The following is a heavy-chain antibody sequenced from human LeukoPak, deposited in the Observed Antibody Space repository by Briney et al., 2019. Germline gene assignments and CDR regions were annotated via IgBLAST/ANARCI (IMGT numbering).Heavy chain of an antibody. D-gene: IGHD1-7*01. CDR1: GFTFSSYW. J-gene: IGHJ4*02. Sequence: SGGSLRLSCEASGFTFSSYWMSWVRQAPGKGLEWVANIKQDGSEKYYVDSVKGRFTISRDNAKNSLYLQMNSLRAEDTAVYYCARDESDDYTGTSDYWGQGTLVTVSS. CDR3: ARDESDDYTGTSDY. CDR2: IKQDGSEK. V-gene: IGHV3-7*01.